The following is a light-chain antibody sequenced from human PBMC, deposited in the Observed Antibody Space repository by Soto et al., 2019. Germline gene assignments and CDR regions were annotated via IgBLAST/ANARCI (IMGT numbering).Light chain of an antibody. Sequence: DIQMTQSPSSVSASVGDRLTITCRASRDISNSLAWYQQTPGKAPKLLIYTASSLQSGVPSRFSGSGSGTDFTLTINGLQPEDFATYYCQQAASFPITFGQGTRLEIK. CDR3: QQAASFPIT. J-gene: IGKJ5*01. V-gene: IGKV1-12*01. CDR1: RDISNS. CDR2: TAS.